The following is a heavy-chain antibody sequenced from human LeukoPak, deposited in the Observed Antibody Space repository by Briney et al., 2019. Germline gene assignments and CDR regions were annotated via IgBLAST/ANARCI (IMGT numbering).Heavy chain of an antibody. CDR3: PRRAGAYSHPSDS. J-gene: IGHJ4*02. CDR1: GFTVSSNS. Sequence: GGSLRLSCTVSGFTVSSNSMSWVRQAPGKGLECVSFIYSDNTHYSDSVKGRFTISRDNSKNTLYLQMNSLTAEDTAVYYFPRRAGAYSHPSDSWGQGTLVTVSS. V-gene: IGHV3-53*01. CDR2: IYSDNT. D-gene: IGHD4/OR15-4a*01.